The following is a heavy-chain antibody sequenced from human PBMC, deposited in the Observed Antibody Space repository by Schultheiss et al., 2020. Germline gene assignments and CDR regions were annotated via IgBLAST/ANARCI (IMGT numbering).Heavy chain of an antibody. CDR3: AGGYSYGSDY. Sequence: SETLSLTCTVSGGSISSGGYYWSWIRQHPGKGLEWIGYIYHSGSTNYNPSLKSRVTISVDTSKNQFSLKLSSVTAADTAVYYCAGGYSYGSDYWGQGTLVTVSS. J-gene: IGHJ4*02. CDR1: GGSISSGGYY. D-gene: IGHD5-18*01. V-gene: IGHV4-61*08. CDR2: IYHSGST.